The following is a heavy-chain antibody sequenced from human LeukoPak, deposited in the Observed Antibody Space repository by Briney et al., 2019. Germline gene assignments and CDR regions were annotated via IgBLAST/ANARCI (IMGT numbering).Heavy chain of an antibody. CDR1: GGSISSYY. CDR2: IYYSGST. J-gene: IGHJ6*02. V-gene: IGHV4-59*01. Sequence: NPSETLSLTCTVSGGSISSYYWSWIRQPPGKGLEWIGYIYYSGSTNYNPSLKSRVTISVDTSKNQFSLKLSSVTAADTAVYYCARSPPIDFWSGYYMYYYGMDVWGQGTTVTVSS. D-gene: IGHD3-3*01. CDR3: ARSPPIDFWSGYYMYYYGMDV.